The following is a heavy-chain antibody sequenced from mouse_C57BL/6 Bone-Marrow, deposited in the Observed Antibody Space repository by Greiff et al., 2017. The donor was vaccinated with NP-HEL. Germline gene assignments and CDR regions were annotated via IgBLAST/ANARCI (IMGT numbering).Heavy chain of an antibody. J-gene: IGHJ3*01. Sequence: QVQLQQSGAELARPGASVKMSCKASGYTFTSYTMHWVKQRPGQGLEWIGYINPSSGYTKYNQKFKDKATLTADKSSSTAYMQLSSLTSEDSAVYYCARSGYYRAWVAYWGQGTLVTVSA. CDR2: INPSSGYT. CDR3: ARSGYYRAWVAY. D-gene: IGHD2-3*01. CDR1: GYTFTSYT. V-gene: IGHV1-4*01.